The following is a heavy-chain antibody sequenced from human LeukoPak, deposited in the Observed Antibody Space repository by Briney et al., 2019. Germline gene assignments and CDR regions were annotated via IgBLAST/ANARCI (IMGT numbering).Heavy chain of an antibody. D-gene: IGHD2-15*01. V-gene: IGHV3-48*03. CDR3: ARAGVAGMDV. CDR1: GFTLRRYE. CDR2: ISSSGSTI. J-gene: IGHJ6*02. Sequence: GGSLRLSCGTSGFTLRRYEKKWVPQAPGKGVEGVSYISSSGSTIYYADSVKGRFTISRDNAKNSLYLQMNSLRAEDTAVYYCARAGVAGMDVWGQGTTVTVSS.